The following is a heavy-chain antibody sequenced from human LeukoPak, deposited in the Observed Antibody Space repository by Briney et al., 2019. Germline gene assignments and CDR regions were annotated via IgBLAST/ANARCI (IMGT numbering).Heavy chain of an antibody. CDR1: GFTFSNAW. V-gene: IGHV3-15*01. Sequence: GGSLRLSCAASGFTFSNAWMSWVRQAPGKGLEWVGRIKSKTDGGTTDYAAPVKGRFTISRDDSKNTLYLQMNSLKTEDTAVYYCTTISLPYYYDSSGSPGGYWGQGTLVTVSS. CDR2: IKSKTDGGTT. J-gene: IGHJ4*02. CDR3: TTISLPYYYDSSGSPGGY. D-gene: IGHD3-22*01.